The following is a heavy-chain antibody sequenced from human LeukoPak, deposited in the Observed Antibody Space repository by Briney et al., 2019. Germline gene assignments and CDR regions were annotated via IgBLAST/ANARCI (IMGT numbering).Heavy chain of an antibody. CDR2: IGISSGNT. CDR1: GFTFSSYS. J-gene: IGHJ4*02. Sequence: GGSLRPSCAASGFTFSSYSMNWVRQAPGKGLEWISYIGISSGNTKYADSVKGRFTISGDNARNLLYLQMNSLRVEDSAVYYCARDHNYAFDNWGQGTLVTVSS. D-gene: IGHD1-1*01. CDR3: ARDHNYAFDN. V-gene: IGHV3-48*04.